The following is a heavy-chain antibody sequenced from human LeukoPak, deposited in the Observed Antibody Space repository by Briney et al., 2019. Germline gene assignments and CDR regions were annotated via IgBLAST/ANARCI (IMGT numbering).Heavy chain of an antibody. D-gene: IGHD2-2*01. J-gene: IGHJ6*02. CDR2: ISSSGSTI. V-gene: IGHV3-48*03. Sequence: GGSLRLSCAASGFTFSSYEMNWVRQAPGKGLEWVSYISSSGSTIYYADSVKGRFTISRDNAKNSLYLQMDSLRAEDTAVYYCARWGYCSSTSCLATGYYGMDVWGQGTTVTVSS. CDR3: ARWGYCSSTSCLATGYYGMDV. CDR1: GFTFSSYE.